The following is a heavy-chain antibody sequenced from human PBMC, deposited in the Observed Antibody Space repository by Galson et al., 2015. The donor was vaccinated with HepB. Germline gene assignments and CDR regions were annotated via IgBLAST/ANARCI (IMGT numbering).Heavy chain of an antibody. V-gene: IGHV2-5*02. CDR2: FYWDDDK. D-gene: IGHD3-10*01. CDR3: AHRHSRDFGSGSYYNF. Sequence: PALVKPTQTLTLTCSFSGFSLNTSGVGVGWIRQPPGKALEWLALFYWDDDKRYSPSLNNRLTITKDTSKNQVVLTMTNMDPVDTATYYCAHRHSRDFGSGSYYNFWGQGTLVTVSS. J-gene: IGHJ4*02. CDR1: GFSLNTSGVG.